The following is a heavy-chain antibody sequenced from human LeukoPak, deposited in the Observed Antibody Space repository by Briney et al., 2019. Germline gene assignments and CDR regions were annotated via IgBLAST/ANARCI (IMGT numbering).Heavy chain of an antibody. D-gene: IGHD1-26*01. CDR3: TRLVGANDAFDI. V-gene: IGHV3-73*01. Sequence: PGGSLRLSCAASGFTFSGSAMHWVRQASGKGLEWVGRIRSKANSYATAYAASVKGRFTISRDDSKNTAYLQVNSLKTEDTAVYYCTRLVGANDAFDIWGHGTMVAVSS. CDR1: GFTFSGSA. CDR2: IRSKANSYAT. J-gene: IGHJ3*02.